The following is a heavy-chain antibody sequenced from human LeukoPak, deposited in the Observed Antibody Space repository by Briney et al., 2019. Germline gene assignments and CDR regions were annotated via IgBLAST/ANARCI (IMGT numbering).Heavy chain of an antibody. V-gene: IGHV1-2*02. Sequence: GASVKVSCKASGYTLTGYYMHWVRQAPGQGLEWMGWINPNSGGTNYAQKFQGRVTMTRDTSISTAYMELSRLRSDDTAVYYCARYPIAAAGTGAFDIWGQGTMVTVSS. CDR3: ARYPIAAAGTGAFDI. D-gene: IGHD6-13*01. J-gene: IGHJ3*02. CDR2: INPNSGGT. CDR1: GYTLTGYY.